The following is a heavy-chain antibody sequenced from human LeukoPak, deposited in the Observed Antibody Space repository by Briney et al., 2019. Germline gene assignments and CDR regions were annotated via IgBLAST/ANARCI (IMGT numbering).Heavy chain of an antibody. CDR3: ASEGRPAAENTFYFYYGMDV. CDR2: LYYSGRS. CDR1: GGSNSCYY. J-gene: IGHJ6*02. D-gene: IGHD6-13*01. Sequence: ATLLLTCTVFGGSNSCYYWNRMRQVAGKVVGGIGFLYYSGRSDYTPSLQSRVTISVDKSQNKLSLQLRSVTAADPAVYYCASEGRPAAENTFYFYYGMDVWGQGTAVTVSS. V-gene: IGHV4-59*01.